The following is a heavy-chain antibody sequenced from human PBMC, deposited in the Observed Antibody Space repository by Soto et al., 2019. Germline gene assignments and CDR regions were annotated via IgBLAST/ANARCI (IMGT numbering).Heavy chain of an antibody. CDR1: GGSISSYY. J-gene: IGHJ4*02. V-gene: IGHV4-59*01. Sequence: SETLTLTCTVSGGSISSYYWIWIRHPPGKGLEWIGHIYYSGSTNYTPSLKSRVTISVDTSKNQFSLKLSSVTAADTAVYYCARDHAPWGQGTLVTVSS. CDR2: IYYSGST. CDR3: ARDHAP.